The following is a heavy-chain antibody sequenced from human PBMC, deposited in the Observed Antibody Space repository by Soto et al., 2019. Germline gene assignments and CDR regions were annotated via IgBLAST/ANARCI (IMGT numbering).Heavy chain of an antibody. CDR2: VYYSGST. D-gene: IGHD3-16*01. CDR1: GGSTNSRSDY. J-gene: IGHJ4*02. Sequence: SETLSLTCTVSGGSTNSRSDYWGWIRQPPGKGLEWIGSVYYSGSTYDNPSLQSRVTISVDTSRNQFSLKLISVTAADTAVYFCARQPRGPGYGERGLYFDYWGQGALVTVSS. V-gene: IGHV4-39*01. CDR3: ARQPRGPGYGERGLYFDY.